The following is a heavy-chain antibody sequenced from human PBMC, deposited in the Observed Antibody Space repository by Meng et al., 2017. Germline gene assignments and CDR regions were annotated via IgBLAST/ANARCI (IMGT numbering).Heavy chain of an antibody. CDR2: INHSGST. Sequence: QVPLQQWGAGLLEPSETLSLTCAVYGGSFSGYYWSWIRQPPGKGLEWIGEINHSGSTNYNPSLKSRVTISVDTSKNQFSLKLSSVTAADTAVYYCARGRSGTWPWYFDLWGRGTLVTVSS. CDR3: ARGRSGTWPWYFDL. J-gene: IGHJ2*01. D-gene: IGHD1-1*01. CDR1: GGSFSGYY. V-gene: IGHV4-34*01.